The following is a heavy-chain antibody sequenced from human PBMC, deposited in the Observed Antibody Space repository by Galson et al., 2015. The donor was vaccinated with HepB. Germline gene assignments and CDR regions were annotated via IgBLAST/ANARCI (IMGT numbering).Heavy chain of an antibody. CDR3: ARGGPTWIQLGGAYYGMDV. CDR2: SNPNGGST. D-gene: IGHD5-18*01. CDR1: GYTFTSNY. V-gene: IGHV1-46*01. J-gene: IGHJ6*02. Sequence: SVKVSCKASGYTFTSNYMHWVRQAPGQGLEWMGISNPNGGSTSHAQKFQDRVTMTRDTSTSTFYMQLSSLRPEDTAVYYCARGGPTWIQLGGAYYGMDVWGQGTTVTVSS.